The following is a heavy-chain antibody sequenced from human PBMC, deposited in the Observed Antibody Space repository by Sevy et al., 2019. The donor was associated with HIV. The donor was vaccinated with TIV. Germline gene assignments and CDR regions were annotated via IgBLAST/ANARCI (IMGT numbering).Heavy chain of an antibody. CDR2: ISSSSTYI. D-gene: IGHD3-22*01. V-gene: IGHV3-21*01. CDR1: GFTFSIYT. CDR3: ASGSLDSTGYPFDN. Sequence: GGSLRLSCAASGFTFSIYTMNWVRQAPGKGLEWVSSISSSSTYIYYADSVRGRFTISRDNAKNSLYLQMHSLRAEDTAVYYCASGSLDSTGYPFDNWGQGTLVTVSS. J-gene: IGHJ4*02.